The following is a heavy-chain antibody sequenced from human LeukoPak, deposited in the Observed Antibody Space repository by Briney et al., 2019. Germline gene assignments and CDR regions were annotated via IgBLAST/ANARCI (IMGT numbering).Heavy chain of an antibody. CDR1: GFTFSSYS. CDR3: AREDDFWSAPFDH. V-gene: IGHV3-21*01. J-gene: IGHJ4*02. CDR2: ISSSSSYI. Sequence: GGSLRLSCAASGFTFSSYSMNWVRQAPGKGLEWVSSISSSSSYIYYADSVKGRFTIPRDNAKNSLYLQMNSLRAEDTAVYYCAREDDFWSAPFDHWGQGTLVTVSS. D-gene: IGHD3-3*01.